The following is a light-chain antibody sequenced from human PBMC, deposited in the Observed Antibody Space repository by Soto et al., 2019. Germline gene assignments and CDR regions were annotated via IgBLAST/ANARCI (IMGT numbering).Light chain of an antibody. Sequence: DIQLTQSPSFLSASVGDRVTITCRTSQDISSYLAWYQQKPGKAPQLLISAASTLQSGVPSRFSGSGSGTAFTLTISSLQPEDFATYYCQQLKSYPRSFGGGTKVEI. V-gene: IGKV1-9*01. CDR3: QQLKSYPRS. CDR1: QDISSY. CDR2: AAS. J-gene: IGKJ4*01.